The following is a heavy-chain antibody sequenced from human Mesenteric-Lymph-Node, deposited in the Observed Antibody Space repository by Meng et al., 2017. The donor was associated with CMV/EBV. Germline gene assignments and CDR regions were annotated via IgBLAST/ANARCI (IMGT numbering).Heavy chain of an antibody. D-gene: IGHD4-17*01. CDR1: GFKFSDHW. CDR3: AKRDYGDYLP. CDR2: INVDGSAT. V-gene: IGHV3-7*01. J-gene: IGHJ5*02. Sequence: GESLKISCAASGFKFSDHWMSWIRQAPGKGLEWVANINVDGSATYYADSVKGRLTISRDNAKNSLYLQINSLTVEDTAVYYCAKRDYGDYLPWGQGTLVTVSS.